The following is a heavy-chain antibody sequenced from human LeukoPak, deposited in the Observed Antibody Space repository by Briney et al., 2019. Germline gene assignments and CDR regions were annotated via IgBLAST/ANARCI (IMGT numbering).Heavy chain of an antibody. Sequence: SETLSLTCTVSGGSISSGDYYWSWIRQPPGKGLEWIGYIYYSGSTYYNPSLKSRVTISVDTSKNQFSLKLSSVTAADTAVYYCTATTYYYGSGNWGQGTLVTVSS. D-gene: IGHD3-10*01. CDR1: GGSISSGDYY. V-gene: IGHV4-30-4*01. J-gene: IGHJ4*02. CDR2: IYYSGST. CDR3: TATTYYYGSGN.